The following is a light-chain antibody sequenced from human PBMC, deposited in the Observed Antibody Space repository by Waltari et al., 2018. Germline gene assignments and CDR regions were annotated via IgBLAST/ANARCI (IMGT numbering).Light chain of an antibody. J-gene: IGKJ2*01. CDR1: QSVSSTY. CDR2: DAS. Sequence: EIVLTQSPGTLSLSPGERATLSWRASQSVSSTYLAWYQHKPGQAPRLLIYDASSRATGIPDRFSGSGSGTDFTLTISRLEPEDFAVYYCQQYGSSRDTFGQGTKLEIK. V-gene: IGKV3-20*01. CDR3: QQYGSSRDT.